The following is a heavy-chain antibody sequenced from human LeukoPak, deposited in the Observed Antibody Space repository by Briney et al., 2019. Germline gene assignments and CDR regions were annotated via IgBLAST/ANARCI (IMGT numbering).Heavy chain of an antibody. CDR2: ISGSGGST. D-gene: IGHD4-17*01. V-gene: IGHV3-23*01. CDR3: AKKGGHYGDYAYYFDY. CDR1: GFSFRSYW. J-gene: IGHJ4*02. Sequence: GGSLRLSCAASGFSFRSYWISWVRQAPGKGLEWVSAISGSGGSTYYADSVKGRFTISRDNSKNTLYLQMNSLRAEDTAVYYCAKKGGHYGDYAYYFDYWGQGTLVTVSS.